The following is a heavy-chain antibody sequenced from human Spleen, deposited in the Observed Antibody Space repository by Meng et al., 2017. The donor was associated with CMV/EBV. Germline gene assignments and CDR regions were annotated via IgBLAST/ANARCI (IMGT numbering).Heavy chain of an antibody. CDR3: ARDGSDGDYGDYYFDY. D-gene: IGHD4-17*01. CDR1: GFTFSRYA. V-gene: IGHV3-30*04. Sequence: GFTFSRYAMHWVRQAPGKGLEWVAVISYDGSNKYYADSVKGRFTISRDNSKNTLYLQMNSLRAEDTAVYYCARDGSDGDYGDYYFDYWGQGTLVTVSS. J-gene: IGHJ4*02. CDR2: ISYDGSNK.